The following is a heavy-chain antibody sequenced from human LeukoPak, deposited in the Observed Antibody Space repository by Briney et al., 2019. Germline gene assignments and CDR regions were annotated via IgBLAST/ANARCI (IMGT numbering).Heavy chain of an antibody. J-gene: IGHJ6*03. D-gene: IGHD2-2*01. Sequence: SETLSLTCSVSGYSISSGYYWGWIRQPPGKGLEWIGSIFRSGSTYYNPSLKSRVTISVDTSKYQFSLKLTSVTAADTAVYYCARDRKYCTSTTCHSSMDVWGKGTTVTVSS. CDR2: IFRSGST. CDR3: ARDRKYCTSTTCHSSMDV. V-gene: IGHV4-38-2*02. CDR1: GYSISSGYY.